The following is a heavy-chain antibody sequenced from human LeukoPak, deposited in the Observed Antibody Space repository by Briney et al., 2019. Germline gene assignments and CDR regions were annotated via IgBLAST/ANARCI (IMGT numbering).Heavy chain of an antibody. V-gene: IGHV1-2*02. J-gene: IGHJ4*02. Sequence: ASVKVSCKASGYTFTSYYIHWVRQAPGQGLEWMGWINPNSGGTNYAQKFQGGVTMTRDTSVSTVYMELSRLRSDDTAVYYCARDKSDLVGATTLDYWGQGTLVSVSS. CDR3: ARDKSDLVGATTLDY. CDR1: GYTFTSYY. D-gene: IGHD1-26*01. CDR2: INPNSGGT.